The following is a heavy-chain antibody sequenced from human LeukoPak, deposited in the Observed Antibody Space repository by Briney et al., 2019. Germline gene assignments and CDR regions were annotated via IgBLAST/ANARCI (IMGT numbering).Heavy chain of an antibody. CDR1: GFTFSSYV. Sequence: GGSLRLSCAASGFTFSSYVMHWVRQAPGEGLEWVAVISFDGSNKYYGDSLKGRFTISGDNSKNTLYLQMNSLRGEDMAIYYCARDFGWLSGFDYWGQGTLVTVSS. CDR2: ISFDGSNK. V-gene: IGHV3-30-3*01. CDR3: ARDFGWLSGFDY. J-gene: IGHJ4*02. D-gene: IGHD3-9*01.